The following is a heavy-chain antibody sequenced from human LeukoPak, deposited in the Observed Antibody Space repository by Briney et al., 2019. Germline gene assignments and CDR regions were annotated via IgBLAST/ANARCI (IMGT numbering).Heavy chain of an antibody. D-gene: IGHD6-13*01. CDR2: ISSSSSYI. J-gene: IGHJ4*02. CDR1: GFTFSSYS. Sequence: GGSLRLSCTASGFTFSSYSMNWVRQAPGKGLEWVSSISSSSSYIYYADSVKGRFTISRDNAKNSLYLQMNSLRAEDTAVYYCARDGYSSSWSKKHSYYFDYWGQGTLVTVSS. CDR3: ARDGYSSSWSKKHSYYFDY. V-gene: IGHV3-21*01.